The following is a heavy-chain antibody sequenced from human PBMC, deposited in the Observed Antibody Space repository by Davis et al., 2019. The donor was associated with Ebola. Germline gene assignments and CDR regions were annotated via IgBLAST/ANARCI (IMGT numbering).Heavy chain of an antibody. CDR3: ARSLGGSSSDWFDP. CDR1: GFTFSSYG. J-gene: IGHJ5*02. V-gene: IGHV3-30*03. D-gene: IGHD6-13*01. Sequence: GESLKISCAASGFTFSSYGMHWVRQAPGKGLEWVAVISYDGSNKYYADSVKGRFTISRDNAKNSLYLQMNSLRDEDTAVYYCARSLGGSSSDWFDPWGQGTLVTVSS. CDR2: ISYDGSNK.